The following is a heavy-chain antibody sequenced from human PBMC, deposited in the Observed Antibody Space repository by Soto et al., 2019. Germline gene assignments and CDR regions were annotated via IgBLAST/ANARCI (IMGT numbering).Heavy chain of an antibody. D-gene: IGHD2-21*02. CDR3: ARDQNHKLDCGGDCYGAF. V-gene: IGHV3-11*06. J-gene: IGHJ4*02. CDR2: ISSSSSYT. CDR1: GFTFSDYY. Sequence: QVQLVESGGGLVKPGGSLRLSCAASGFTFSDYYMSWIRQAPGKGLEWVSYISSSSSYTNYADSVKGRFTISRDNAKNSLYPQMNSLRAEDTAVYYCARDQNHKLDCGGDCYGAFWGQGTLVTVSS.